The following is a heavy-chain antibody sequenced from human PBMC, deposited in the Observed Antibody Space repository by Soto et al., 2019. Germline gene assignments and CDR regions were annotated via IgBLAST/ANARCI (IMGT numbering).Heavy chain of an antibody. Sequence: LRLSCAASGFTFSSYAMHWVRQAPGKGLEWVAVISYDGSNKYYADSVKGRFTISRDNSKNTLYLQMNSLRAEDTAVYYCARDWAGGRYYYGMDVWGQGTTVTVS. CDR1: GFTFSSYA. CDR3: ARDWAGGRYYYGMDV. CDR2: ISYDGSNK. D-gene: IGHD2-15*01. V-gene: IGHV3-30-3*01. J-gene: IGHJ6*02.